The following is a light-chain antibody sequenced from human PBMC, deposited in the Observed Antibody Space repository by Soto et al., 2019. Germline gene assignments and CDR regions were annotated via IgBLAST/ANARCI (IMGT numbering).Light chain of an antibody. J-gene: IGKJ3*01. Sequence: ETVLTQSPGTLSLSPGERATLSCRASQSVSNTYLAWYQQKPGQAPRLLIHDVSSRASGIPDRFSGSGSGTDFTLTISRLEPEDFAVYYCQQYGSSPFTFGPGTKVDIK. CDR3: QQYGSSPFT. CDR2: DVS. CDR1: QSVSNTY. V-gene: IGKV3-20*01.